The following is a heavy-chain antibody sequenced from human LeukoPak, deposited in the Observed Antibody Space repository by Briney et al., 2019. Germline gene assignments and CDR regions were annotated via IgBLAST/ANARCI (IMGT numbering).Heavy chain of an antibody. CDR1: GFIFNTYD. D-gene: IGHD6-19*01. J-gene: IGHJ4*02. Sequence: PGGSLRLSCAASGFIFNTYDMHWVRHITGKGLEWVSAIDPAGNTYYAGSVKGRFTISRENAKNSLYLQMNSLRAGDTAVYYCVREGPGSGWTYFDYWGQGTLVTVSS. CDR3: VREGPGSGWTYFDY. CDR2: IDPAGNT. V-gene: IGHV3-13*04.